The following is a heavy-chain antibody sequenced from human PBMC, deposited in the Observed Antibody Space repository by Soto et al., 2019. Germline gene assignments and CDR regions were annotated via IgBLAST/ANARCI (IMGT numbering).Heavy chain of an antibody. CDR1: RVRFSLHA. D-gene: IGHD2-15*01. J-gene: IGHJ4*02. V-gene: IGHV3-23*01. CDR2: ISDGGYLI. CDR3: AKRQGTGLAAKNCDF. Sequence: SPRLVCAAPRVRFSLHAMGWVRPTTGKGLEWVSGISDGGYLIYYADSVKGRFSMSRDNSENMLYLQMTNLRAEDTAIDGCAKRQGTGLAAKNCDFWGQGTRVT.